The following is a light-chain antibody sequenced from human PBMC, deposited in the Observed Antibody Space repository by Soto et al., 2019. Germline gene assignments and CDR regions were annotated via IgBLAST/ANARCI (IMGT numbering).Light chain of an antibody. V-gene: IGKV1-5*03. J-gene: IGKJ1*01. CDR1: QSLTSW. CDR2: QAS. Sequence: DVQMTQSPSTLSASVGDRVTITCRASQSLTSWLAWYQQKPGRAPKLLISQASTLQSGVPLRFSGSGSGTEFTLTITSLQPDDFATYYCQHYRSYPWTFGQGTKVEFK. CDR3: QHYRSYPWT.